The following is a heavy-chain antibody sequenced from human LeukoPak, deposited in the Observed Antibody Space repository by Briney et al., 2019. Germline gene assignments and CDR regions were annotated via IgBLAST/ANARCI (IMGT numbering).Heavy chain of an antibody. Sequence: ASVKVSCKVSGYTLTELSIHWVRQAPGKGLEWMGGFDPEDGETIYAQKFQGRVTMTEDTSTDTAYMELSSLRSEDTAVYYCATSPRDNSGYYYYYYDYWGQGTLVTVSS. CDR1: GYTLTELS. J-gene: IGHJ4*02. CDR3: ATSPRDNSGYYYYYYDY. CDR2: FDPEDGET. D-gene: IGHD3-22*01. V-gene: IGHV1-24*01.